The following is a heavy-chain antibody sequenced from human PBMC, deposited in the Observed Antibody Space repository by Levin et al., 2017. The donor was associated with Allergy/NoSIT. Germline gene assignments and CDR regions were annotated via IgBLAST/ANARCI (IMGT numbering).Heavy chain of an antibody. V-gene: IGHV4-34*01. CDR2: INHSGSP. CDR1: GGSFSDYY. D-gene: IGHD6-13*01. Sequence: PSETLSLTCAVYGGSFSDYYWSWIRQTPGEGLEWIGEINHSGSPTYNPSLKSRATISIDTSKNQFSLKLTSVTAADTAVFYCASGGGSTSRWYLGKRQRNDNCHYYMDVWGKGTTVTVAS. J-gene: IGHJ6*03. CDR3: ASGGGSTSRWYLGKRQRNDNCHYYMDV.